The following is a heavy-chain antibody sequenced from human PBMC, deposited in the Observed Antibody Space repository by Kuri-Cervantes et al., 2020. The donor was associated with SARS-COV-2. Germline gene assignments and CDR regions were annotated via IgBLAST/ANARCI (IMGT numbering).Heavy chain of an antibody. J-gene: IGHJ1*01. Sequence: SQTLSLTCAVSGYSISSGYYWGWIWQPPGKGLEWIGSIYHSGSTYYNPSLKSRVTISVDTSKNQFSLKLSSVTAADTAVYYCARGRYYDSSGFQHWGQGTLVTVSS. D-gene: IGHD3-22*01. CDR2: IYHSGST. CDR3: ARGRYYDSSGFQH. CDR1: GYSISSGYY. V-gene: IGHV4-38-2*01.